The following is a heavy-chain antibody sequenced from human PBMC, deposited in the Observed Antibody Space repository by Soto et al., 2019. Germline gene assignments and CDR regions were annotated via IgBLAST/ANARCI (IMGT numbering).Heavy chain of an antibody. CDR2: IYYSGCT. Sequence: QVQLQESRPGLVKPSETLSLTCTVSGGSISSYYWSWIRQPPGKGLEWIGYIYYSGCTNYNPSLERRDPIPVDPSKNQFTLTLTSVTAPDTPVYYCARHSRGAHSAVSIWGQGTMVTVSS. CDR3: ARHSRGAHSAVSI. CDR1: GGSISSYY. V-gene: IGHV4-59*08. D-gene: IGHD3-10*01. J-gene: IGHJ3*02.